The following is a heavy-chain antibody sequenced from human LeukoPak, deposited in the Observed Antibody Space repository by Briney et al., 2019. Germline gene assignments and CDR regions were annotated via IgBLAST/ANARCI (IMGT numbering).Heavy chain of an antibody. V-gene: IGHV4-38-2*02. CDR2: IYHSGST. Sequence: SETLSLTCTVSGYSISSGYYWGWIRQPPGKGLEWIGSIYHSGSTYYNPSLKSRVTISVDTSKNQFSLKLSSVTAADTAVYYCARDLWYCSGGSCLPAWGQGTLVTVSS. CDR1: GYSISSGYY. J-gene: IGHJ1*01. D-gene: IGHD2-15*01. CDR3: ARDLWYCSGGSCLPA.